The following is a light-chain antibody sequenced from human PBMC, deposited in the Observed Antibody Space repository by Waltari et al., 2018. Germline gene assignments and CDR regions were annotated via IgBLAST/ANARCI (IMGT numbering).Light chain of an antibody. J-gene: IGKJ1*01. Sequence: DIQMTQSPSMLSASVVDRVTITCRASQTIRGSLAWYQLKPGLAPKLLIYDASNLGGGVPSRFSGSGFGTNFTLTISSLQPDDFATYYCQQYSSFSTFGLGTKV. V-gene: IGKV1-5*01. CDR2: DAS. CDR3: QQYSSFST. CDR1: QTIRGS.